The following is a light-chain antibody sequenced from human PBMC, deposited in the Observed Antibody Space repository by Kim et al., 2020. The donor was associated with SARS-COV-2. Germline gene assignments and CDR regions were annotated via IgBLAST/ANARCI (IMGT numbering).Light chain of an antibody. CDR2: ATS. Sequence: DIQMTQSPSSLSASVGDRVTITCRASQRISSYLSWYQQKPGKAPKLLMHATSSLQSWVPLRFSGSGSGTDFTLTISSLQPEDFATYYCQQSYSTPYTFGQGTKLEI. V-gene: IGKV1-39*01. CDR1: QRISSY. CDR3: QQSYSTPYT. J-gene: IGKJ2*01.